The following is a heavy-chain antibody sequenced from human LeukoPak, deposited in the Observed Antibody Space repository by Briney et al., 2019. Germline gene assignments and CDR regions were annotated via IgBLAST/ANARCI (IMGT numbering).Heavy chain of an antibody. CDR2: VSGSGDST. V-gene: IGHV3-23*01. CDR1: GFTFSGYA. J-gene: IGHJ4*02. D-gene: IGHD2-21*02. CDR3: AKDSSIVVVTATPLDY. Sequence: GGSLRLSCAASGFTFSGYAMSWVRQAPGKGLEWVSAVSGSGDSTYYADSVKGRFTISRDNSKNTLYLQMNSLRAEDTALYYCAKDSSIVVVTATPLDYWGQGSLVTVSS.